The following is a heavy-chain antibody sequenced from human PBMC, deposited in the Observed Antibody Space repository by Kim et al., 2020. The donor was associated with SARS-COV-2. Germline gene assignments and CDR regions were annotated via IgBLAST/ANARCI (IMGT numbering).Heavy chain of an antibody. J-gene: IGHJ4*02. Sequence: GGSLRLSCAASGFTFSSYSMNWVRQAPGKGLEWVSSISSSSSYIYYADSVKGRFTISRDNAKNSLYLQMNSLRAEVTAVYYCARRVGATTEFDYWGQGTLVTVSS. CDR1: GFTFSSYS. CDR2: ISSSSSYI. D-gene: IGHD1-26*01. V-gene: IGHV3-21*01. CDR3: ARRVGATTEFDY.